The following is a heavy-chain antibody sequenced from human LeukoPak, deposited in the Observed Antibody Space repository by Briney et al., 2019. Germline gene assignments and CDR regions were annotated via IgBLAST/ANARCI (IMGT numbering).Heavy chain of an antibody. V-gene: IGHV1-2*02. CDR2: INPNSGGT. J-gene: IGHJ4*02. Sequence: ASVKVSCKASGYTFTGYYMHWVRQAPGQGLEWMGWINPNSGGTNYAQKFQGRVTVTRDTSISTAYMELSRLRSDDTAVYYCARVGRVYCSGGSCYWGNFDYWGQGTLVTVSS. CDR3: ARVGRVYCSGGSCYWGNFDY. D-gene: IGHD2-15*01. CDR1: GYTFTGYY.